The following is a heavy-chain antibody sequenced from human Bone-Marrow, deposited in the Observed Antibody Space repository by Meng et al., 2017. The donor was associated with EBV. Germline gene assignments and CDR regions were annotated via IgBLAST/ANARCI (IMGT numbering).Heavy chain of an antibody. CDR2: VSAYNVNT. CDR1: GYTLTIYG. J-gene: IGHJ1*01. V-gene: IGHV1-18*01. D-gene: IGHD2-15*01. Sequence: VQPVESEAELKTPGGAVKDPGKASGYTLTIYGISWVRQAPGQGLEWMGWVSAYNVNTNYAQKLQGRVTMTTDTSTSTTYMELRSLRSDDTAVYYCAREVEYFQHWGQGTLVTVSS. CDR3: AREVEYFQH.